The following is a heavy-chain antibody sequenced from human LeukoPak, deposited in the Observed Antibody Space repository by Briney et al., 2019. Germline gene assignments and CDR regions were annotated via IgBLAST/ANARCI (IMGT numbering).Heavy chain of an antibody. V-gene: IGHV3-30*18. CDR2: ISYDGSNK. D-gene: IGHD4-17*01. CDR3: AKSHGDYEDYYYYGMDV. J-gene: IGHJ6*02. Sequence: PGGSLRLSCAASGFTFSSYGMHWVRQAPGKGLEWVAVISYDGSNKYYADSVKGRFTISRDNSKNTLYLQMNSLRAEDTAVCYCAKSHGDYEDYYYYGMDVWGQGTTVTVSS. CDR1: GFTFSSYG.